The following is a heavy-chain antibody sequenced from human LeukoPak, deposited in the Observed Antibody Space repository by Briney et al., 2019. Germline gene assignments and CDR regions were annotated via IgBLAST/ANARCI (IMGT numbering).Heavy chain of an antibody. D-gene: IGHD1-1*01. J-gene: IGHJ6*03. CDR1: GFTFSSYE. CDR2: ISSSGSTI. CDR3: AKVLGTVERRFSYMDV. Sequence: GGSLRLSCAASGFTFSSYEMNWVRQAPGKGLEWVSYISSSGSTIYYADSVKGRFTISRDNSKNTLYLQMNSLRAEDTAVYYCAKVLGTVERRFSYMDVWGKGTTVTISS. V-gene: IGHV3-48*03.